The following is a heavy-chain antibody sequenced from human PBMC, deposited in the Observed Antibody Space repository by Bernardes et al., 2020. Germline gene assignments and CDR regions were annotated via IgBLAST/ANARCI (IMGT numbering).Heavy chain of an antibody. CDR3: ARNGYVALFDS. D-gene: IGHD2-2*01. J-gene: IGHJ4*02. Sequence: GSLRLSCAASGFTFSGYEMNWVRQAPGKGLEWVSYISSSGTTIYYADSVKGRFPISRDNAKNSLYLQMNSLRAEDTAVYYCARNGYVALFDSWGQGTLVTVSS. CDR2: ISSSGTTI. V-gene: IGHV3-48*03. CDR1: GFTFSGYE.